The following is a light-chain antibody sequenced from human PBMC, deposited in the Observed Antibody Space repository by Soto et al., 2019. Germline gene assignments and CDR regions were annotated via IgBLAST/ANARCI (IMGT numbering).Light chain of an antibody. CDR1: SSDVGGYNY. CDR2: YVT. V-gene: IGLV2-8*01. J-gene: IGLJ1*01. CDR3: SSYAGSLIVV. Sequence: QSALTQPPSASGSPGQSVTISCTGTSSDVGGYNYVSWYQHHPGKAPKLIIYYVTERPSGVPDRFSSSKSGSTASLTVSGLQAEDEADYYCSSYAGSLIVVFGTGTKLTVL.